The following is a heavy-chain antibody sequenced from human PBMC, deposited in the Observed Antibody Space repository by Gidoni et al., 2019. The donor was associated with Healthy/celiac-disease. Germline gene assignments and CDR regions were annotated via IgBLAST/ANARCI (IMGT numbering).Heavy chain of an antibody. D-gene: IGHD4-4*01. J-gene: IGHJ5*02. CDR3: ARETRTTFEKGRFDP. Sequence: QVQLQESGPGLVKPSETLSLTCTVSGYSISSGYYWGWIRQPPGKGLEWIGSIYHSGSTYYNPSLKSRVTISVDTSKNQFSLKLSSVTAADTAVYYCARETRTTFEKGRFDPWGQGTLVTVSS. CDR2: IYHSGST. CDR1: GYSISSGYY. V-gene: IGHV4-38-2*02.